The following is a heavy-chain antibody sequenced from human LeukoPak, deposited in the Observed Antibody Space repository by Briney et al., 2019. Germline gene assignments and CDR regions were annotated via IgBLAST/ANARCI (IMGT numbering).Heavy chain of an antibody. CDR3: ARGGAPYDFWSAGWFDP. Sequence: GRSLRLSCAAFGFTFSSYAIHWVRQAPGKGLEWVAVISYDENNKYYADSVKGRFTISRDNSKNTLYLQMNSLRAEDTAVYYCARGGAPYDFWSAGWFDPWGQGTLVTVSS. V-gene: IGHV3-30-3*01. CDR2: ISYDENNK. CDR1: GFTFSSYA. D-gene: IGHD3-3*01. J-gene: IGHJ5*02.